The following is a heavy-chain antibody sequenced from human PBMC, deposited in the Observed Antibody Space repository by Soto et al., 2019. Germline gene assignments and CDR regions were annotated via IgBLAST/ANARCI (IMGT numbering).Heavy chain of an antibody. CDR1: GGTFSSYT. Sequence: SVKVSCKASGGTFSSYTISWVRQAPGQGLEWMGRIIPILGIANYAQKFQGRVTITADKSTSTAYMELRSLRSDDTAVYYCARAASGSYPSYYGMYVWGQGTTVTVSS. CDR2: IIPILGIA. D-gene: IGHD1-26*01. CDR3: ARAASGSYPSYYGMYV. J-gene: IGHJ6*02. V-gene: IGHV1-69*02.